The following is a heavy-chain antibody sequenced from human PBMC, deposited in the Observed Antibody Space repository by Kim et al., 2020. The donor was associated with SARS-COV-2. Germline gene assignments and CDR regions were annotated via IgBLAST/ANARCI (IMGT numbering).Heavy chain of an antibody. D-gene: IGHD3-10*01. V-gene: IGHV3-23*01. J-gene: IGHJ4*02. CDR3: EKAPARGSIFEQ. CDR1: GVSFSNCA. Sequence: GGSLRLSCVVSGVSFSNCAMSWVRQAPGKGLEWVARIGVGGDGIVYADSVRGRFTISEDNSENTVYLQMNSLRADDTAVYFCEKAPARGSIFEQWGQGTLVSVSS. CDR2: IGVGGDGI.